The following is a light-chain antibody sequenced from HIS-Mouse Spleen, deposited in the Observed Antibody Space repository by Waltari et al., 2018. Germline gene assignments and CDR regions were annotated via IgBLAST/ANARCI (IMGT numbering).Light chain of an antibody. CDR2: DVS. CDR3: CSYAGSSTWV. Sequence: QSALTQPASVSGSPGQSITISCTGPSSDVGGYNYVAWYQQHPGKAPKLMIYDVSNRPSGVSNRFSGSKSGNTASLTISGLQAEDEADYYCCSYAGSSTWVFGGGTKLTVL. J-gene: IGLJ3*02. V-gene: IGLV2-14*03. CDR1: SSDVGGYNY.